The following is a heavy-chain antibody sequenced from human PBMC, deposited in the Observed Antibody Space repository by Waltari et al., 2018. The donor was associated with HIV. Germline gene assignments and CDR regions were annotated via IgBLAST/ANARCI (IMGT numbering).Heavy chain of an antibody. CDR3: PRAGTAAGKSNYYYGTDV. V-gene: IGHV3-33*01. Sequence: QVQLVESGGGVAQPGMSLRLSCVAYGFSFSSLAMHWVRQAPGKGLGWVAFICYDGSQKYYADSVNGRFTISRDNSQNTLYLQVDSLRVDDTATYYCPRAGTAAGKSNYYYGTDVWGQGTTVTVSS. CDR1: GFSFSSLA. CDR2: ICYDGSQK. J-gene: IGHJ6*02. D-gene: IGHD6-13*01.